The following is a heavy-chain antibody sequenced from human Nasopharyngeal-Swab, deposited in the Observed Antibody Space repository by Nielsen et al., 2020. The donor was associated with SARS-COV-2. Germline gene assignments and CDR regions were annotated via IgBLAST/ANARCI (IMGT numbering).Heavy chain of an antibody. Sequence: GESLKISCAASGFTFSSYGMHWVRQAPGKGLEWVANIKEDGSDKYHVDSVKGRFTVSRDNAKNSLYLQMNSLRAEDTAVYYCARTDYGSTFDPWGQGTLVTVSS. CDR2: IKEDGSDK. J-gene: IGHJ5*02. D-gene: IGHD4-23*01. CDR3: ARTDYGSTFDP. V-gene: IGHV3-7*01. CDR1: GFTFSSYG.